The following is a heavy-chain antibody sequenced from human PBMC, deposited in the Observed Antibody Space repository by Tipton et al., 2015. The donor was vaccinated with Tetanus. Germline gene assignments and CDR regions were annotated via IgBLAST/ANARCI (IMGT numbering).Heavy chain of an antibody. D-gene: IGHD2-21*01. Sequence: SLRLSCVASGYNFRNNGMHWVRQAPGKGLEWVAVISNDASHIYYADSVRGRFTVSRDNSKDTVYLDVRSLRDEDTAVYYCATDGLPRGFVMVEATSQKYFRHGGRGTLVTVSS. CDR1: GYNFRNNG. CDR2: ISNDASHI. J-gene: IGHJ1*01. CDR3: ATDGLPRGFVMVEATSQKYFRH. V-gene: IGHV3-30*03.